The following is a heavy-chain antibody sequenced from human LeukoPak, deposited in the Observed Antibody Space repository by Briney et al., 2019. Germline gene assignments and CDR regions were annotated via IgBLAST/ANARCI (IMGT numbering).Heavy chain of an antibody. CDR1: GYTFTGYY. V-gene: IGHV1-46*01. D-gene: IGHD3-22*01. J-gene: IGHJ5*02. Sequence: ASVTVSCTASGYTFTGYYMHWVRQAPGQGLEWMGIINPSGGSTSYAQKFQGRVTMTRDTSTSTVYMELSSLRSEDTAVYYCARGGSSGYYGTSYWFDPWGQGTLVTVSS. CDR2: INPSGGST. CDR3: ARGGSSGYYGTSYWFDP.